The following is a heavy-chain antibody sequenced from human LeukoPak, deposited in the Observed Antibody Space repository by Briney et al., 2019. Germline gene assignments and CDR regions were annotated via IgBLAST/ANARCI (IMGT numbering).Heavy chain of an antibody. V-gene: IGHV3-30-3*01. D-gene: IGHD3-10*01. Sequence: PGRSLRLSCAASGFTFSSYAMHWVRQAPGKGLEWVAVISYDGSNKYYADSVKGRFTISRDDSKNTLYLQMNSLRAEDTAVYYCARDAFGARGIGGGLDIWGQGTMVIVSS. J-gene: IGHJ3*02. CDR2: ISYDGSNK. CDR3: ARDAFGARGIGGGLDI. CDR1: GFTFSSYA.